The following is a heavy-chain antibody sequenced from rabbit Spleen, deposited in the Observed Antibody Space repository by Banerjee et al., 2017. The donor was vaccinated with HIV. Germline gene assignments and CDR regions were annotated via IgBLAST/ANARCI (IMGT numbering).Heavy chain of an antibody. D-gene: IGHD4-1*01. CDR2: IDAGSSGFT. CDR3: ARDLDDIIGWNFGW. Sequence: QSLEESGGDLVKPGASLTLTCTASGVSFSISSYMCWVRQAPGKGLEWIACIDAGSSGFTYFASWAKGRFTVSKTSSTTVTLHMTSLTAADTATYFCARDLDDIIGWNFGWWGQGTLVTVS. J-gene: IGHJ3*01. CDR1: GVSFSISSY. V-gene: IGHV1S40*01.